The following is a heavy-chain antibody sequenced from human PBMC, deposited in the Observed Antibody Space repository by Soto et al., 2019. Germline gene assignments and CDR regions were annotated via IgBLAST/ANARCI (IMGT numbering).Heavy chain of an antibody. J-gene: IGHJ4*02. V-gene: IGHV3-53*01. CDR1: GFTVSSNY. CDR2: IYSGGST. Sequence: EVQLVESGGGLIQPGGSLRLSCAASGFTVSSNYMSWVRQAPGKGLEWDSVIYSGGSTYYADSVKGRFTISRDNSKNTLYLQMNSLRAEDTAVYYCAREIYGDYEGGHFDYWGQGTLVTVSS. D-gene: IGHD4-17*01. CDR3: AREIYGDYEGGHFDY.